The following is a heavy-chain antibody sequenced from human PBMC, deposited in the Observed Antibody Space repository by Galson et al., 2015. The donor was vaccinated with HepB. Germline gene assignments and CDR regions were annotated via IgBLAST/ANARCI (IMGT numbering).Heavy chain of an antibody. CDR1: HGSINNYY. J-gene: IGHJ4*02. CDR2: IYYNGDT. CDR3: ARHPGRGSVGYAFDL. D-gene: IGHD5-12*01. V-gene: IGHV4-59*08. Sequence: TLSLTCSVSHGSINNYYWSWIRQSPGNRLEWIGYIYYNGDTTYNPSLGYRVGMSVDTSVNQVSLWLTSVTAADTAVYYCARHPGRGSVGYAFDLWGQGT.